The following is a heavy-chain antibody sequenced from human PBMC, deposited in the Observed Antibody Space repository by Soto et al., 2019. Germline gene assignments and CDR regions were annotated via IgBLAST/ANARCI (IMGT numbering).Heavy chain of an antibody. CDR2: ISSSSSYI. V-gene: IGHV3-21*01. CDR3: ARGWAVLRFLDT. J-gene: IGHJ4*02. Sequence: EVQLVESGGGLVKPGGSLRLSCAASGSTFSSYSMNWVRQAPGKGLEWVSSISSSSSYIYYADSVKGRFTISRDNAKNSLYLQMNSLRAEDTAVYYCARGWAVLRFLDTWGQGTLVTVSS. CDR1: GSTFSSYS. D-gene: IGHD3-3*01.